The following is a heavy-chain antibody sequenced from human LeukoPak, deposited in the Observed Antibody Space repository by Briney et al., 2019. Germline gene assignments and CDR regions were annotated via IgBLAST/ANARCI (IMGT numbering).Heavy chain of an antibody. J-gene: IGHJ4*02. CDR1: KFTFSTSA. V-gene: IGHV3-23*01. CDR3: AKESQTYYDIMTGYPNYYFDY. D-gene: IGHD3-9*01. CDR2: ISGSGANT. Sequence: AGGSLRLSCTASKFTFSTSAMSWVRQAPGKGLEWVSAISGSGANTYYVDSVKSRFTISRDNSKNTLYLEMSSLRSDDTAVYYCAKESQTYYDIMTGYPNYYFDYWGQGTLVTVSS.